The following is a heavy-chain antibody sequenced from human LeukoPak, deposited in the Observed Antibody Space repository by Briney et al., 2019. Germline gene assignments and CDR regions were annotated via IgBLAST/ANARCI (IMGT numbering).Heavy chain of an antibody. J-gene: IGHJ6*02. V-gene: IGHV1-69*13. CDR2: IIPIFGTA. CDR1: GGTFSSYA. CDR3: ARFQKEYYYYYYGMDV. Sequence: ASVKVSCKASGGTFSSYAISWVRQAPGQGLEWMGGIIPIFGTANYAQKFQGRVTITADESTSTAHMELSSLRSEDTAVYYCARFQKEYYYYYYGMDVWGQGTTVTVSS.